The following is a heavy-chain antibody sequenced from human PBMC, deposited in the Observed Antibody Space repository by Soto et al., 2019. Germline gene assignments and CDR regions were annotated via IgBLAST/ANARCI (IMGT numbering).Heavy chain of an antibody. CDR3: ARLFECLLGVPAANPGMDG. CDR1: GYSFTSYW. CDR2: IYPGDSDT. V-gene: IGHV5-51*01. D-gene: IGHD2-2*01. J-gene: IGHJ6*04. Sequence: PGESLKISCKGSGYSFTSYWIGWVRQMPWKGLEWMGIIYPGDSDTRYSPSFQGQVTISADKSISTAYLQWSSLKASDTAMYYCARLFECLLGVPAANPGMDGCGKGTKVIVYS.